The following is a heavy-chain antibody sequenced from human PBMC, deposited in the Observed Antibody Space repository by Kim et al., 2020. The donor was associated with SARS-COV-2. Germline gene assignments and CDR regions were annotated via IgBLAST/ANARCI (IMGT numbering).Heavy chain of an antibody. D-gene: IGHD2-8*01. Sequence: GGSLRLSCAASGFTFSSYAMSWVRQAPGKGLEWVSAISGSGGSTYYADSVKGRFTISRDNSKNTLYLQMNSLRAEDTAVYYCAKDRGIVLMVYASVRSYGMDVWGQGTTVTVSS. CDR2: ISGSGGST. CDR1: GFTFSSYA. CDR3: AKDRGIVLMVYASVRSYGMDV. J-gene: IGHJ6*02. V-gene: IGHV3-23*01.